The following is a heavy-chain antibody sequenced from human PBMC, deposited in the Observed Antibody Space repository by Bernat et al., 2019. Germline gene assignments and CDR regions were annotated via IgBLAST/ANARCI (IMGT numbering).Heavy chain of an antibody. CDR3: ARGVIAATGSHYIQY. CDR1: GGSFSGYY. J-gene: IGHJ1*01. V-gene: IGHV4-34*01. Sequence: QVQLQQWGAGLLKPSETLSLTCAVYGGSFSGYYWSWIRQPPGKGLEWIGEINHSGSTNYNPSLKSRVTISVDTSKNQFSLKLSSVTAADTAVYYCARGVIAATGSHYIQYWGQGTLVTVSS. CDR2: INHSGST. D-gene: IGHD6-13*01.